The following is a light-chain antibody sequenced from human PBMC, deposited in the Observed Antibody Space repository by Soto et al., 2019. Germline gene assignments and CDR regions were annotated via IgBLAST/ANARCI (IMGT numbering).Light chain of an antibody. CDR1: QGIANF. Sequence: IQLTQSPSSLSASVGDRATISCRASQGIANFLAWYQQKPGKAPKLLIYAASSIQSGVPSRFNGSGSATDFPLPISSLQPEDFATYYCPQLYSIPIPCGHGTNVDI. J-gene: IGKJ3*01. CDR2: AAS. V-gene: IGKV1-9*01. CDR3: PQLYSIPIP.